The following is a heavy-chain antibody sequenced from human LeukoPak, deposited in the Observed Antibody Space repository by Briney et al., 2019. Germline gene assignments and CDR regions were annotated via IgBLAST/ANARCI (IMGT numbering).Heavy chain of an antibody. CDR2: INPSGGST. V-gene: IGHV1-46*01. Sequence: ASVKVSCEASGYTFTSYYMHWVRQAPGQGLEWMGIINPSGGSTSYAQKFQGRVTMTRDMSTSTVYMELSSLRSEDTAVYYCARGSGSYYVLVYWGQGTLVTVSS. J-gene: IGHJ4*02. D-gene: IGHD1-26*01. CDR1: GYTFTSYY. CDR3: ARGSGSYYVLVY.